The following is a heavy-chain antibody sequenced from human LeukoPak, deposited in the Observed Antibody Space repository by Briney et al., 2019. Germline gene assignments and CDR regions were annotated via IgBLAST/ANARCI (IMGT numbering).Heavy chain of an antibody. CDR3: ARGRVLSSFDY. Sequence: ASVKVSCKASGYSFTSYDINWVRQAPGQGLEWMGWMNPKSGNAGYAQKFKGRVTMTSKASISTAYMELSSLRSEDTAVYYCARGRVLSSFDYWGQGTLVAVSS. CDR1: GYSFTSYD. J-gene: IGHJ4*02. V-gene: IGHV1-8*01. CDR2: MNPKSGNA. D-gene: IGHD3-10*02.